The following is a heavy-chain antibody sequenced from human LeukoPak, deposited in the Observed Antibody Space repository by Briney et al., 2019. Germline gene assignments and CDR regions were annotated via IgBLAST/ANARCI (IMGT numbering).Heavy chain of an antibody. CDR3: ARVATIYYYYYMDV. Sequence: SETLSLTCTVSGVSISSYYWSWIRQLAGKGLEWIGRIYTSGSTKYNPSLKSRVTMSVDTSKNQFSLKLTSVTAADTAVYYCARVATIYYYYYMDVWGKGTTVTVSS. CDR2: IYTSGST. V-gene: IGHV4-4*07. CDR1: GVSISSYY. D-gene: IGHD5-12*01. J-gene: IGHJ6*03.